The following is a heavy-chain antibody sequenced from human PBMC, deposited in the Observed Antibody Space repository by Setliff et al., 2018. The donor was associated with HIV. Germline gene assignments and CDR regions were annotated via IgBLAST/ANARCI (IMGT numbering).Heavy chain of an antibody. D-gene: IGHD4-17*01. CDR2: IYYSGST. Sequence: PSETLSLTCAVSGDSISASYWNWIRQFPGGGLEWIGYIYYSGSTKYNPSLKRRVTISIDESRKYFSLKLPSVTAADTAMYFCTKGRLGQADYWGQGTLVTVSS. J-gene: IGHJ4*02. V-gene: IGHV4-59*01. CDR3: TKGRLGQADY. CDR1: GDSISASY.